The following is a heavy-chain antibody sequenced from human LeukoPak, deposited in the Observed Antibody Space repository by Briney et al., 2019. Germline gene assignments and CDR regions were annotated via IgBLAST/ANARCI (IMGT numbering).Heavy chain of an antibody. D-gene: IGHD5-12*01. J-gene: IGHJ4*02. CDR3: ARSGGYHPLDY. CDR2: MNANRGNT. V-gene: IGHV1-8*01. CDR1: GYTFTSYD. Sequence: ASVKVSCKASGYTFTSYDINWVRQAPGQGLEWMGWMNANRGNTGYAQKFQGRVTITRDTSTSTAYMEVSSLRSEDTAVYYCARSGGYHPLDYWGQGTLVTVSS.